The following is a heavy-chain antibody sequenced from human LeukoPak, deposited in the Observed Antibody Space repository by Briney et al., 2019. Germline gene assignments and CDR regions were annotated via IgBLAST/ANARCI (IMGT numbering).Heavy chain of an antibody. D-gene: IGHD3-10*01. CDR1: GGTFSSYA. CDR3: ARPKRSITMVRGTYYGMDV. CDR2: IIPIFGTA. Sequence: SVKVSCKASGGTFSSYAISWVRQAPGQGLEWMGGIIPIFGTANYAQKFQGRVTITADESTSTAYMELSSLRSEDTAMYYCARPKRSITMVRGTYYGMDVWGKGTTVTVSS. V-gene: IGHV1-69*13. J-gene: IGHJ6*04.